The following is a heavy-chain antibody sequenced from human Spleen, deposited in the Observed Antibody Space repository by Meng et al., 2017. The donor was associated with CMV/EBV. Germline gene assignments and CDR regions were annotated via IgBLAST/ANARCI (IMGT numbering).Heavy chain of an antibody. CDR3: ARHPSPYYYYNGMDV. Sequence: GGSLRLSCAASGFTFDDYAMHWVRQMPGKGLEWMGIIYPGDSETRYSPSFQGQVIISADKSISTAYLQWSSPKASDTAMYYCARHPSPYYYYNGMDVWGQGTTVTVSS. CDR2: IYPGDSET. J-gene: IGHJ6*02. V-gene: IGHV5-51*01. CDR1: GFTFDDYA.